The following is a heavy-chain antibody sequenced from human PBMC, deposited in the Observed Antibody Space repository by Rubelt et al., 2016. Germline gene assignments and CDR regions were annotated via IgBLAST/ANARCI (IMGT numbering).Heavy chain of an antibody. V-gene: IGHV4-34*01. CDR1: GGSFSGYY. Sequence: QVQLQQWGAGLLKPSETLSLTCAVYGGSFSGYYWSWIRQPPGKGLEWIGYIYYSGSTNYNPSLKSRVTISVDTSKNQFSLKLSSVTAADTAVYYCAREDLKYSGYSYWGQGTLVTVSS. CDR2: IYYSGST. CDR3: AREDLKYSGYSY. D-gene: IGHD5-12*01. J-gene: IGHJ4*02.